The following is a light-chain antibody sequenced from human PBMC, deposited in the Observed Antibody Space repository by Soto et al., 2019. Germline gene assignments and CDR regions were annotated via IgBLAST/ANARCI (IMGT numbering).Light chain of an antibody. V-gene: IGKV1-39*01. CDR3: QQSDRTPPT. Sequence: IQMTQAPSSLSASVGDRVTITCRARQSISSYLNWYQQHPGKAPKLLIYAASSLQSGVPSRFSGSVSGTDVTLTISSQQPEDFSTYYCQQSDRTPPTVVQGTTVEIK. CDR2: AAS. CDR1: QSISSY. J-gene: IGKJ1*01.